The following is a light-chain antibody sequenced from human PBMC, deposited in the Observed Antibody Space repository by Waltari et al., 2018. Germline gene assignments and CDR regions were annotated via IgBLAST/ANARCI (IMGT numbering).Light chain of an antibody. J-gene: IGLJ2*01. CDR1: SSDIGGYNY. V-gene: IGLV2-14*01. CDR2: EVT. CDR3: SSYSYSSGTLVI. Sequence: QSALTQPASVSGSPGQSITISCIGTSSDIGGYNYLSWYQQHPGKAPELIIFEVTNRPSGVSHRFSGSKSANTASLTISALQADDEADYYCSSYSYSSGTLVIFGGGTRLTVL.